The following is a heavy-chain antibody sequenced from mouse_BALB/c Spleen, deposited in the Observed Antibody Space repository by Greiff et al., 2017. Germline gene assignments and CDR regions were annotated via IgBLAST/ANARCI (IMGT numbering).Heavy chain of an antibody. J-gene: IGHJ3*01. V-gene: IGHV5-6-5*01. CDR3: ARGDSSGPLAY. CDR1: GFTFSSYA. CDR2: ISSGGST. D-gene: IGHD3-2*01. Sequence: EVKVEESGGGLVKPGGSLKLSCAASGFTFSSYAMSWVRQTPEKRLEWVASISSGGSTYYPDSVKGRFTISRDNARNILYLQMSSLRSEDTAMYYCARGDSSGPLAYWGQGTLVTVSA.